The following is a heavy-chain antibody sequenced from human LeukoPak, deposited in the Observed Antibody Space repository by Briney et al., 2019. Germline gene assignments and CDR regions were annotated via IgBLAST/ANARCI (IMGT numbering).Heavy chain of an antibody. CDR1: GYSISSGYY. Sequence: PSETLSLTCTVSGYSISSGYYWGWIRQPPGKGLEWIGSIYHSGSTYYNPSLKSRVTVSVDTSKNQFSLKLSSVTAADTAVYYCARVVGATHYYYMDVWGKGTTVTVSS. CDR2: IYHSGST. J-gene: IGHJ6*03. CDR3: ARVVGATHYYYMDV. D-gene: IGHD1-26*01. V-gene: IGHV4-38-2*02.